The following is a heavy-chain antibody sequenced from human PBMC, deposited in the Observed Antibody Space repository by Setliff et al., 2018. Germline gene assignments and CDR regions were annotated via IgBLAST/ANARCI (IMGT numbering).Heavy chain of an antibody. V-gene: IGHV3-33*08. J-gene: IGHJ4*02. Sequence: PGESLKISCAASGFTFSSYRMHWVRQAPGKGLEWVAVIWDDGGNKYHADSVKGRFTISRDNSKNTLYLQMNSLRPEDTAVYYCARTCSGSDCYAGLESWGQGTPVTVSS. D-gene: IGHD2-15*01. CDR3: ARTCSGSDCYAGLES. CDR1: GFTFSSYR. CDR2: IWDDGGNK.